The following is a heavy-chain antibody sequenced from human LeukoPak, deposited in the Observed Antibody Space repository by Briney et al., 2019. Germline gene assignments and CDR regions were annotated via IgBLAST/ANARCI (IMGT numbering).Heavy chain of an antibody. J-gene: IGHJ4*02. CDR1: GYTFTSYY. CDR3: ARDGGSYYGLDY. CDR2: INPSGGST. V-gene: IGHV1-46*01. D-gene: IGHD1-26*01. Sequence: ASVTVSCKASGYTFTSYYMHWVRQAPGQGLEWMGIINPSGGSTSYAQKFQGRVTMTRDTSTSTVYMELSSLRSEDTAVYYCARDGGSYYGLDYWGQGTLVTVSS.